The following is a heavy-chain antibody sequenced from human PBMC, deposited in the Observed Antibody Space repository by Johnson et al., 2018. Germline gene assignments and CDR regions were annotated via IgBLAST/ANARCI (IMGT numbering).Heavy chain of an antibody. D-gene: IGHD6-19*01. Sequence: QVQLVQSGGGLVQPGGSLRLSCAASGFTFSDYYMSWIRQAPGKGLEWVSYISSSGSTIYYAESVKGRFTISRDNAKNSLYLQMNSLRAEDTAVYYCARDSPGGGWPLDAFDIWGKGTMVTVSS. CDR2: ISSSGSTI. J-gene: IGHJ3*02. CDR1: GFTFSDYY. V-gene: IGHV3-11*04. CDR3: ARDSPGGGWPLDAFDI.